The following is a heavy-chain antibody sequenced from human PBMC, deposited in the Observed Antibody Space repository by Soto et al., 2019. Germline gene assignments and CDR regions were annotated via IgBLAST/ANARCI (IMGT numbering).Heavy chain of an antibody. CDR2: ISGSGGST. J-gene: IGHJ1*01. CDR3: AKDRQWLVQVEYFQH. V-gene: IGHV3-23*01. D-gene: IGHD6-19*01. Sequence: PGGSLRLSCAASGFTFSSYAMSWVRQAPGKGLEWVSAISGSGGSTYYADSVKGRFTISRDNSKNTLYLQMNGLRAEDTAVYYCAKDRQWLVQVEYFQHWGQGTLVTVSS. CDR1: GFTFSSYA.